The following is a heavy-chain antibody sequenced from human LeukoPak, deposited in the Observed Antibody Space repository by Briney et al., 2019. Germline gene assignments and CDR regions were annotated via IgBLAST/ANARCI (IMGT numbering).Heavy chain of an antibody. CDR2: ICSSCSTI. Sequence: GGPLRLSCAASGFTFSSYEVMCVRQSPGEGLEWVSYICSSCSTIYYAHSVKGRFTISRDNAKYSLYLKMNSLGAEDTAVYYSAERGITMIGGVWGKGTTVTISS. D-gene: IGHD3-10*02. CDR3: AERGITMIGGV. J-gene: IGHJ6*04. V-gene: IGHV3-48*03. CDR1: GFTFSSYE.